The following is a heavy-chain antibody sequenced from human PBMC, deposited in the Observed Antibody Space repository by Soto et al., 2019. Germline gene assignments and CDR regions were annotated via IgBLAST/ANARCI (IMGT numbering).Heavy chain of an antibody. V-gene: IGHV3-30*18. CDR1: GFTFSSYG. Sequence: QVQLVESGGGVVQPGRSLRLSCAASGFTFSSYGMHWVRQAPGKGLEWVAVISYDGSNKYYADSVKGRFTISRDNSKNTLYLQMNSLRAEDTAVYYCAKEMGPYCSGGSCPNPDYWGEGTLVTVFS. CDR2: ISYDGSNK. J-gene: IGHJ4*02. CDR3: AKEMGPYCSGGSCPNPDY. D-gene: IGHD2-15*01.